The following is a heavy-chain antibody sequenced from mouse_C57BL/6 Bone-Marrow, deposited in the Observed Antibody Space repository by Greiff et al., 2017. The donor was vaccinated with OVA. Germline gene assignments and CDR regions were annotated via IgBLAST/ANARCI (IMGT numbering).Heavy chain of an antibody. CDR3: AISTGTASFDY. V-gene: IGHV2-2*01. CDR1: GFSLTSYG. D-gene: IGHD4-1*02. CDR2: IWSGGSS. Sequence: QVQLQQSGPGLVQPSQSLSITCTVSGFSLTSYGVPWVRQSPGKGLEWLGVIWSGGSSDYNAAFISRLSISKDHSKSQVFFKMNSQQADTTAIYYCAISTGTASFDYWGQGTTLTVSA. J-gene: IGHJ2*01.